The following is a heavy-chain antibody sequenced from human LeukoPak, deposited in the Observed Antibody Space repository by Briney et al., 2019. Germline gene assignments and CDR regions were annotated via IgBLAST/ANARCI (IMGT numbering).Heavy chain of an antibody. J-gene: IGHJ4*02. CDR2: ISSTSGTI. Sequence: PGGSLRLSCAASGLTFSTYSMNWVRQAPGKGLEWISHISSTSGTIYYADSVKGRFSVSRDTSKNTLYLQMNSLRAEDTAVYYCAAKYGSGSYGIFDYWGQGTLVTVS. CDR3: AAKYGSGSYGIFDY. V-gene: IGHV3-48*01. D-gene: IGHD3-10*01. CDR1: GLTFSTYS.